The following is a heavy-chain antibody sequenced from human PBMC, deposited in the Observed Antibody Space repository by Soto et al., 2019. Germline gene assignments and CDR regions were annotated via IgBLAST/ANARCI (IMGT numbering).Heavy chain of an antibody. CDR3: ARGGIHYYDSSGHAYDY. D-gene: IGHD3-22*01. V-gene: IGHV1-69*06. CDR1: GGTFDIYG. J-gene: IGHJ4*02. Sequence: QVQLVQSGAEVKKPGSSVKVSCKASGGTFDIYGFNWARQAPGQGLEWRGTIIPIFGTADYAQKFEGRVSITADKSTSTAYMEMRSLTSEDTAMYYCARGGIHYYDSSGHAYDYWGQGTLITVSS. CDR2: IIPIFGTA.